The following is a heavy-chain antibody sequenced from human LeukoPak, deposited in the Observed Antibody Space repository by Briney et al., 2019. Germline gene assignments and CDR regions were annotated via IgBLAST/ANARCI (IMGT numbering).Heavy chain of an antibody. D-gene: IGHD1-26*01. Sequence: SSETLSLTCTVSGGSISSGSYYWSWIRQPPGKGLEWIGYIYYSGSTNYNPSLKSRVTISVDTSKNQFSLKLSSVTAADTAVYYCARDRGGSYLSEFDYWGQGTLVTVSS. CDR3: ARDRGGSYLSEFDY. CDR1: GGSISSGSYY. CDR2: IYYSGST. J-gene: IGHJ4*02. V-gene: IGHV4-61*01.